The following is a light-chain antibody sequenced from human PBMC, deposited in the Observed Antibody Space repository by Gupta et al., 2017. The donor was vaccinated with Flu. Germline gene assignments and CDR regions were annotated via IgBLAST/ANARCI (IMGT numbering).Light chain of an antibody. V-gene: IGKV1-39*01. Sequence: ISSFLYWYQQKTREAPQLLIYDASSRKSGVPSRFCGSGSGTDFTPTISSLQPEDFATYYCQQNHSASYTFGQGTKLEIK. CDR2: DAS. J-gene: IGKJ2*01. CDR1: ISSF. CDR3: QQNHSASYT.